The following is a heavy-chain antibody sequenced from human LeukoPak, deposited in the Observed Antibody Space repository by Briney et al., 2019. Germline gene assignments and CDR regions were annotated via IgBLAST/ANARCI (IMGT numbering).Heavy chain of an antibody. CDR1: GGSITDYY. Sequence: SETLSLTCTVSGGSITDYYWIWIRQPPGKGLEYIGYIYYNGATNYNPSLKSRVTISVDTSKNQFSLNLRSVTAADTAVYYCARDSGYDLYYFDYWGQGTLVTVSS. J-gene: IGHJ4*02. CDR3: ARDSGYDLYYFDY. D-gene: IGHD5-12*01. V-gene: IGHV4-59*12. CDR2: IYYNGAT.